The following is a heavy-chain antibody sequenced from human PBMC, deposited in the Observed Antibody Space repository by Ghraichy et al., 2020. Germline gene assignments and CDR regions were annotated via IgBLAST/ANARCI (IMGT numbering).Heavy chain of an antibody. CDR2: ISGSGGST. D-gene: IGHD1-26*01. V-gene: IGHV3-23*01. CDR1: GFTFSSYA. J-gene: IGHJ4*02. CDR3: AKDRELYKWELRYYFDY. Sequence: GESLNISCAASGFTFSSYAMSWVRQAPGKGLEWVSAISGSGGSTYYADSVKGRFTISRDNSKNTLYLQMNSLRAEDTAVYYCAKDRELYKWELRYYFDYWGQGTLVTVSS.